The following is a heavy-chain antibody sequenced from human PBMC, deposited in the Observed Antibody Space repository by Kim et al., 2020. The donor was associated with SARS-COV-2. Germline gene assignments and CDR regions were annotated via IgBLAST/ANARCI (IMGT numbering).Heavy chain of an antibody. CDR2: T. D-gene: IGHD6-19*01. V-gene: IGHV3-23*01. J-gene: IGHJ4*02. CDR3: ARRSSGWEFDY. Sequence: TYYADSVKGRFPISRDNSKNTLYLQMNSLRAEDTAIYYCARRSSGWEFDYWGQGTLVTVSS.